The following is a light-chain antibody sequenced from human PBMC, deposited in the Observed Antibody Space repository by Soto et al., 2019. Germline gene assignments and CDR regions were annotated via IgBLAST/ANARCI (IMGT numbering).Light chain of an antibody. J-gene: IGKJ1*01. Sequence: DIQMTQSPSTLSASVGDRVTISCRASRRISSWLAWYQQQPGRAPKLLVYDASTLQSGVPSRFSGNGSGTEFTLTISRLQPEDLATYYCQQYNRYPQTFGQGTKVEIK. CDR1: RRISSW. CDR3: QQYNRYPQT. CDR2: DAS. V-gene: IGKV1-5*01.